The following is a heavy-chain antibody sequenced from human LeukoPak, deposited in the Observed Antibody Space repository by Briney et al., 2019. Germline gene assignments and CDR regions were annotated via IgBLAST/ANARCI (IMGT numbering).Heavy chain of an antibody. D-gene: IGHD1-26*01. CDR3: ASGPSYSGSNEYFDS. CDR1: GYTFHSYT. V-gene: IGHV7-4-1*02. Sequence: WASVKVSCKASGYTFHSYTMNLVRPAPGQRLEWVGWINTNTGNPTYAQDYTGRFVFSLDTSVSTTYLQISRLKAEDTAVYYCASGPSYSGSNEYFDSWGQGTLVTVSS. J-gene: IGHJ4*02. CDR2: INTNTGNP.